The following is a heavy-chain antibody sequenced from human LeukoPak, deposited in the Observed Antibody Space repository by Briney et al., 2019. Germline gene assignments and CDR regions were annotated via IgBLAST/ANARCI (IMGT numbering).Heavy chain of an antibody. Sequence: GGSLRLSCAASGFTFTSYAMSWVRQAPGKGLEWVSSMSGSGGSTYYADSVKGRFTISRDNSKNTLYLQMNNLRAEDTALYYCAKNQGQWLVPVDYWGQGTLVTVSS. V-gene: IGHV3-23*01. CDR3: AKNQGQWLVPVDY. CDR2: MSGSGGST. CDR1: GFTFTSYA. D-gene: IGHD6-19*01. J-gene: IGHJ4*02.